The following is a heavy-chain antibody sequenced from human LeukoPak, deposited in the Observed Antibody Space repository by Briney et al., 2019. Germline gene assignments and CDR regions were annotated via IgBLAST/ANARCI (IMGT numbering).Heavy chain of an antibody. CDR1: GFTFSSNY. J-gene: IGHJ4*02. CDR2: ISYDGSNK. V-gene: IGHV3-30-3*01. D-gene: IGHD6-19*01. CDR3: TTDLRLAVAASVPGGY. Sequence: GGSLRLSCAASGFTFSSNYMTWVRQAPGKGLEWVAVISYDGSNKYYADSVKGRFTISRDNSKNTLYLQMNSLRTEDTAVYYCTTDLRLAVAASVPGGYWGQGTLVTVSS.